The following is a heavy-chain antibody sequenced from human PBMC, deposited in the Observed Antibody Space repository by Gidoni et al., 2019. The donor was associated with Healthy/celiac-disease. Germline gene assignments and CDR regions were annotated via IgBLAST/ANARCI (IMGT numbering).Heavy chain of an antibody. Sequence: QVQLVESGGGVVQPGRSLRLSCAASGFTFSSYGMHWVRQAPGKGLEWVAVIWYDGSNKYYADSVKGRFTTSRDNSKNTLYLQMNSLRAEDTAVYYCAREEGVCGGDCYHSLDYWGQGTLVTVSS. D-gene: IGHD2-21*02. CDR2: IWYDGSNK. V-gene: IGHV3-33*01. J-gene: IGHJ4*02. CDR1: GFTFSSYG. CDR3: AREEGVCGGDCYHSLDY.